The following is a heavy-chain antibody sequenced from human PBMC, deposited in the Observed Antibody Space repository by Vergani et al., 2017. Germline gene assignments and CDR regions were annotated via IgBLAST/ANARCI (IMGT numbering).Heavy chain of an antibody. Sequence: EVQLLESGGGLVQPGGSLRLSCAASGFTFSSYSMNWVRQAPGKGLEWVSSISSSSSYIYYADSVKGRFTISRDNAKNSLYLQMNSLRAEDTAVYYCARDHSRIQLWYGEGNCMDVWGQGTTVTVSS. CDR1: GFTFSSYS. CDR3: ARDHSRIQLWYGEGNCMDV. CDR2: ISSSSSYI. D-gene: IGHD5-18*01. V-gene: IGHV3-21*01. J-gene: IGHJ6*02.